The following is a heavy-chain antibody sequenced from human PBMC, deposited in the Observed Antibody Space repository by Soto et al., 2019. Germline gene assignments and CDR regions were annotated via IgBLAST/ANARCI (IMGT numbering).Heavy chain of an antibody. J-gene: IGHJ6*01. CDR2: IYHSGST. D-gene: IGHD2-15*01. CDR1: GGSISSSNW. CDR3: SRERKLIHTYYYYYGMDV. Sequence: PSETLSLTCAVSGGSISSSNWWSWVRQPPGKGLEWIGEIYHSGSTNYNPSLKSRVTISVDKSKNQFSLKLSSVTAADTAVYYCSRERKLIHTYYYYYGMDVWGQGTTVSGSS. V-gene: IGHV4-4*02.